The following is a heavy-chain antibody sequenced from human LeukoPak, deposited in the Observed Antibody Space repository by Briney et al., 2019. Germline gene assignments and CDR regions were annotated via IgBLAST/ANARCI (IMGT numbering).Heavy chain of an antibody. CDR3: ARSDRSGFYYYYMDV. D-gene: IGHD3-22*01. CDR1: GGTFSSYA. J-gene: IGHJ6*03. CDR2: IIPIFGTA. Sequence: SVKVSCKASGGTFSSYAISWVRQAPGQGLEWMGGIIPIFGTANYAQKFQGRVTITADKSTSTAYMELSSLRSEDTAVYYCARSDRSGFYYYYMDVWGKGTTVTVSS. V-gene: IGHV1-69*06.